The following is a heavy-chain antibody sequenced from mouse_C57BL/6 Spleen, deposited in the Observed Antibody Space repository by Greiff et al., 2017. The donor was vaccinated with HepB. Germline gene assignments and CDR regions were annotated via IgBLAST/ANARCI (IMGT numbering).Heavy chain of an antibody. D-gene: IGHD1-1*01. CDR2: IDPENGDT. CDR1: GFNIKDDY. Sequence: EVKLQESGAELVRPGASVKLSCTASGFNIKDDYMHWVKQRPEQGLEWIGWIDPENGDTEYASKFQGKATITADTSSNTAYLQLSSLTSEDTAVYYCTFITTVVERYFDVWGTGTTVTVSS. V-gene: IGHV14-4*01. J-gene: IGHJ1*03. CDR3: TFITTVVERYFDV.